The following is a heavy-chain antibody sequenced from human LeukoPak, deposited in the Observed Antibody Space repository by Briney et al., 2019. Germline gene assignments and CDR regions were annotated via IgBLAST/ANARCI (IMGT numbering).Heavy chain of an antibody. Sequence: GESLKISCKASGYTFTDYWIGWVRQMPGKGLEWMGIIYPADSDTRYRPTFRGQVTISVDKSINTAYLQWSSLKASDTAMYYCTRLISRGSDYNYVDDWGQGTLITVSS. CDR1: GYTFTDYW. CDR3: TRLISRGSDYNYVDD. CDR2: IYPADSDT. J-gene: IGHJ4*02. D-gene: IGHD5-24*01. V-gene: IGHV5-51*01.